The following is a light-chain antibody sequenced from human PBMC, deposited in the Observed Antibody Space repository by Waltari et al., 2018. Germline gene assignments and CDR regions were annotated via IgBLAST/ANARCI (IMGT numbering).Light chain of an antibody. CDR1: QSVGRS. CDR3: QHYVRLPAT. V-gene: IGKV3-20*01. CDR2: GAS. J-gene: IGKJ1*01. Sequence: IVLTQSPGTLSLSPGERATLSCRARQSVGRSLPWYQQKPGQAPRLLIYGASSRATGIPDRFSGSGSGTDFSLTISRLEPEDFAVYYCQHYVRLPATFGQGTKVEIK.